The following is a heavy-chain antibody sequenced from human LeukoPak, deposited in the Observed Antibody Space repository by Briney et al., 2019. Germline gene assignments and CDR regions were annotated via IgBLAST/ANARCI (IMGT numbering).Heavy chain of an antibody. V-gene: IGHV1-2*02. CDR2: INPNSGGT. Sequence: ALVKVSCKASGYTFTTYVMNWVRQAPGQGLEWMGWINPNSGGTNYAQKFQGRVTMTRDTSISTAYMELSRLRSDDTAVYYCARDLVGAFPAGSYYFDYWGQGTLVTVSS. CDR3: ARDLVGAFPAGSYYFDY. CDR1: GYTFTTYV. J-gene: IGHJ4*02. D-gene: IGHD1-26*01.